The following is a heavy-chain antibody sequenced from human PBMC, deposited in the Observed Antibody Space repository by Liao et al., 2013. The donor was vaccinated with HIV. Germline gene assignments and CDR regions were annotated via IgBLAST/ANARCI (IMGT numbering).Heavy chain of an antibody. CDR3: ARSGFGDGSGSFDAFDI. V-gene: IGHV4-34*01. Sequence: QVQLQESGPGLVKPSETLSLTCTVSGGSISSYYWSWIRQPPGKGLEWIGEINHSGSTNYNPSLKSRVTISVDTSKNQFSLKLSSVTAADTAVYYCARSGFGDGSGSFDAFDIWGQG. J-gene: IGHJ3*02. CDR2: INHSGST. CDR1: GGSISSYY. D-gene: IGHD3-10*01.